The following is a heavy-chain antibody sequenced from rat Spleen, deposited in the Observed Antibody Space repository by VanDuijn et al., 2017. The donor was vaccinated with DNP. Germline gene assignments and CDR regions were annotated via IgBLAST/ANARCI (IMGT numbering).Heavy chain of an antibody. V-gene: IGHV5S11*01. D-gene: IGHD4-3*01. Sequence: EVQLVESGGGLVQPGRSMKLSCAASGLIFSNYYMAWVRQAPAKGLEWVASISTCVGNTYYRDSVKGRFTISRDNAKSTLYLQMDSLRSEETATYYCARHMDSGPYYAMDAWGQGTSVTVSS. CDR1: GLIFSNYY. CDR2: ISTCVGNT. J-gene: IGHJ4*01. CDR3: ARHMDSGPYYAMDA.